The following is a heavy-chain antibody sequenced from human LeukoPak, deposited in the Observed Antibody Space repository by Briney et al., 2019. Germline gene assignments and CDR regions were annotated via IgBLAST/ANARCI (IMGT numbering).Heavy chain of an antibody. CDR2: ISGSGGST. Sequence: GGSLRLSCAASGFTFSSYAMSWVRQAPGKGLEWVSAISGSGGSTYYVDSVKGRFTISRDNSKNTLYLQIHSLRAEDTAVFYCAKDPRNWVDYFDYWGQGTLVTVSS. V-gene: IGHV3-23*01. CDR1: GFTFSSYA. J-gene: IGHJ4*02. D-gene: IGHD2-15*01. CDR3: AKDPRNWVDYFDY.